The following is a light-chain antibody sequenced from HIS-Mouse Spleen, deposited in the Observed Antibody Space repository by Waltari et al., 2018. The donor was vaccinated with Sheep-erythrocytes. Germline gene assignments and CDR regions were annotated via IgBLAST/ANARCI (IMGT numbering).Light chain of an antibody. V-gene: IGLV3-1*01. Sequence: SYELTQPPSVSVSPGQTASITCSGDKWGDKYACWYQQKPGHSPVLVIYQDSKRPSGIPARFSGSNSGNTATLTIRGTQAMDEADYYCQAWDSSTVVFGGGTKLTVL. CDR2: QDS. CDR3: QAWDSSTVV. J-gene: IGLJ2*01. CDR1: KWGDKY.